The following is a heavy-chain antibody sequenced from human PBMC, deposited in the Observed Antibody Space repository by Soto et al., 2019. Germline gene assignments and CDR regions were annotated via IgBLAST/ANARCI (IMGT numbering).Heavy chain of an antibody. J-gene: IGHJ4*02. CDR2: ISWNSGSI. Sequence: SLRLSCAASGFTFDDYAMHWVRQAPGKGLEWVSRISWNSGSIGYADSVKGRFTISRDNAKNSLYLQMNSLRAEDTALYYCAKAVGSYGNFDYWGQGT. CDR1: GFTFDDYA. CDR3: AKAVGSYGNFDY. V-gene: IGHV3-9*01. D-gene: IGHD5-18*01.